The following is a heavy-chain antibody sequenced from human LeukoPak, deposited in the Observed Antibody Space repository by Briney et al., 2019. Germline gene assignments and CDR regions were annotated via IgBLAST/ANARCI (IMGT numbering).Heavy chain of an antibody. CDR1: GFTFSSYE. CDR2: ISSSGSTI. Sequence: GGSLRLSCAASGFTFSSYEMNWVRQAPGKGLEWVSYISSSGSTIYYADSVKGRFTISRDNAKNSLYLQMNSLRAEDTAIYYCARNLRFYFGSDLGDWGQGTLVTVSS. V-gene: IGHV3-48*03. J-gene: IGHJ4*02. D-gene: IGHD3-10*01. CDR3: ARNLRFYFGSDLGD.